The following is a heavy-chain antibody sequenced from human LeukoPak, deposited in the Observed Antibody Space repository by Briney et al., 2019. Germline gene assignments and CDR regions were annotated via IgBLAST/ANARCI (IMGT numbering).Heavy chain of an antibody. CDR1: GGSIGSYY. V-gene: IGHV4-59*01. J-gene: IGHJ4*02. Sequence: SETLSLTCTVSGGSIGSYYWSWIRQPPGKGLEWIGYIYYSGSTNYNPSLKSRVTTSVDTSKNQFSLKLSSVTTADTAVYYCARIAVAGNNYWGQGTLVTVSS. CDR3: ARIAVAGNNY. D-gene: IGHD6-19*01. CDR2: IYYSGST.